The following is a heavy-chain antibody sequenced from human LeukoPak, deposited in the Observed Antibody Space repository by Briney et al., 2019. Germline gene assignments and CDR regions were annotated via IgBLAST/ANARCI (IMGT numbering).Heavy chain of an antibody. V-gene: IGHV3-23*01. Sequence: GALRLSCAASGFTFTIYGMSWVRQAPGKGLGWVSAISGSGGSTYYADAVKGRFTISRDNSKNILYLQMNSLRAEDTALYYCAKVRRSAVLTTEFDSWGQGTRVTVPS. CDR3: AKVRRSAVLTTEFDS. J-gene: IGHJ4*02. D-gene: IGHD3-3*01. CDR2: ISGSGGST. CDR1: GFTFTIYG.